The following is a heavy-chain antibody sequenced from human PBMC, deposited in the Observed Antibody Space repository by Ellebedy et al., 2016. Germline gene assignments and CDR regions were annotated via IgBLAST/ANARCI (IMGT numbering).Heavy chain of an antibody. CDR2: IYYSGST. V-gene: IGHV4-31*03. J-gene: IGHJ6*03. CDR3: ARQVIAAAEGGYYYYMDV. Sequence: SETLSLTCTVSGGSISSGGYYWSWIRQHPGKGLEWIGYIYYSGSTYYNPSLKSRVTISVDTSKNQFSLKLSSVTAADTAVYYCARQVIAAAEGGYYYYMDVWGKGTTVTVSS. CDR1: GGSISSGGYY. D-gene: IGHD6-13*01.